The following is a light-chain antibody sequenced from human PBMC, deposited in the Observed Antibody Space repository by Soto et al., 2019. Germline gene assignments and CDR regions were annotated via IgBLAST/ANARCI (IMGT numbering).Light chain of an antibody. V-gene: IGKV3D-15*01. J-gene: IGKJ5*01. CDR3: QQYNNWPPIT. CDR1: QSVSSN. Sequence: EIVITQSPATRSVSPGERATLSCRASQSVSSNLAWYQPTPVHAPRLLIYGASTRATGIPARFSGSGSGTEFTLTISSLQSEDFAVYDGQQYNNWPPITFGQGTRLEI. CDR2: GAS.